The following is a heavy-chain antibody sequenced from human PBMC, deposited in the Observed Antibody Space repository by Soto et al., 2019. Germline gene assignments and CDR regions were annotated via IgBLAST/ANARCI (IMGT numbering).Heavy chain of an antibody. V-gene: IGHV4-31*02. D-gene: IGHD1-20*01. J-gene: IGHJ2*01. CDR1: GGSISSGCYY. CDR3: ARAIIKARCWYFDL. Sequence: PSETLSLTCPVSGGSISSGCYYWSWIRQHPGKGLEWIGYIYYSGSTYYNPSLKSRVTISVDTSKNQFSLKLSSVTAADTAVYYCARAIIKARCWYFDLWGRGTLVTVSS. CDR2: IYYSGST.